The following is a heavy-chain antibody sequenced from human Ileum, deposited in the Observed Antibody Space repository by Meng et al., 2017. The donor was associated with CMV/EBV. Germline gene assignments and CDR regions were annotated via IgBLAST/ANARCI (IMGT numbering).Heavy chain of an antibody. Sequence: SGGSISNSNTYHWAWIRQPPGRALAWIGDIYYTGRTQYNASLGSRLTVSVDTSKNQFSLELTSVTAADTAVYYCARWRSSGWYDFDYWGPGILVTVSS. CDR3: ARWRSSGWYDFDY. J-gene: IGHJ4*02. V-gene: IGHV4-39*07. D-gene: IGHD6-19*01. CDR1: GGSISNSNTYH. CDR2: IYYTGRT.